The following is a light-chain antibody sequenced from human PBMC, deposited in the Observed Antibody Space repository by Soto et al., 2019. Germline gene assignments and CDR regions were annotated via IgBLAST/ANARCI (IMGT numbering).Light chain of an antibody. J-gene: IGLJ1*01. CDR3: AAWDDRLSGYV. Sequence: QSVLTQPPSASGTPGQRVTISCSGSSSNIGSNFLYWYQQLPGTAPKLFIYNNDQRPAGIPHRFSGSNSGTSASLAISGIRSEDDADYYCAAWDDRLSGYVFGTGTKLTVL. CDR2: NND. V-gene: IGLV1-47*02. CDR1: SSNIGSNF.